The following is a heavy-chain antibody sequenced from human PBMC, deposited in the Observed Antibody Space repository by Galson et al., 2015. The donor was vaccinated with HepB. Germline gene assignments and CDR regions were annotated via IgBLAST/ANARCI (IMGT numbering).Heavy chain of an antibody. D-gene: IGHD5-18*01. J-gene: IGHJ4*02. CDR1: GFTFGDYA. Sequence: SLRLSCAASGFTFGDYAMSWFRQAPGKGLEWVGFIRSKAYGGTTEYAASVKGKFTISRDDSKSIAYLQMNSLKTEDTAVYYCTREGGWIQLTFDYWGQGTLVTVSS. CDR2: IRSKAYGGTT. V-gene: IGHV3-49*03. CDR3: TREGGWIQLTFDY.